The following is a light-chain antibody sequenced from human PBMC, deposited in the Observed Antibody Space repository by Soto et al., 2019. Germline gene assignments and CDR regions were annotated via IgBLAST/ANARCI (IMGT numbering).Light chain of an antibody. CDR3: QQYNSFSLFT. CDR2: DAS. V-gene: IGKV1-5*01. Sequence: DIPMAQSPSTLSASVGDRVTITCRASQNIDSRLAWYQQKPGKAPKLLVYDASTLERGVTSTFSGSGSGTDFTLTISNLQPEDFATYYCQQYNSFSLFTFGPGNKVETK. J-gene: IGKJ3*01. CDR1: QNIDSR.